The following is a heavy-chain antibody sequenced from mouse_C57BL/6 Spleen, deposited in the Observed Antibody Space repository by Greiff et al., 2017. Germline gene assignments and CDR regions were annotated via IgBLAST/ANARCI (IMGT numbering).Heavy chain of an antibody. CDR3: ARPGYYGSSSYYFDY. CDR2: ISSGSSTI. J-gene: IGHJ2*01. D-gene: IGHD1-1*01. Sequence: EVKVVESGGGLVKPGGSLKLSCAASGFTFSDYGMHWVRQAPEKGLEWVAYISSGSSTIYYADTVKGRFTISRDNAKNTLFLQMTSLRSEDTAMYYCARPGYYGSSSYYFDYWGQGTTLTVSS. CDR1: GFTFSDYG. V-gene: IGHV5-17*01.